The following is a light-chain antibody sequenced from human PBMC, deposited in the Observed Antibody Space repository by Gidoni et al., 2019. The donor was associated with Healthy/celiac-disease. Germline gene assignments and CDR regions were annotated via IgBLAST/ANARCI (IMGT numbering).Light chain of an antibody. J-gene: IGKJ3*01. CDR1: QDISNY. CDR3: QQYDALFT. CDR2: DAS. V-gene: IGKV1-33*01. Sequence: DIQITQSPSSLSASVGDRVTITCQASQDISNYLNWYQQKPGKAPKLPIYDASKLETGVPARFSGSGSGTDFTFTISSLQPEDIATYYCQQYDALFTFGPGTKVDIK.